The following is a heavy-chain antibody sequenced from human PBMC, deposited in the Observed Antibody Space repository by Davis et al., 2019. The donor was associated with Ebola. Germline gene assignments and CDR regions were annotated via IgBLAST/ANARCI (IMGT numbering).Heavy chain of an antibody. D-gene: IGHD6-19*01. Sequence: MPSETLSLTCAVSGGSMSTSHWWSWFRQPPGKGLEWIGEMYHSGSTNYNPSLKSRVTISVDTSKNQFFLNLSSVTAADTAVYYCAGDGYSSGWYATRYWGPGTLVTVSS. CDR1: GGSMSTSHW. CDR3: AGDGYSSGWYATRY. V-gene: IGHV4-4*02. J-gene: IGHJ4*02. CDR2: MYHSGST.